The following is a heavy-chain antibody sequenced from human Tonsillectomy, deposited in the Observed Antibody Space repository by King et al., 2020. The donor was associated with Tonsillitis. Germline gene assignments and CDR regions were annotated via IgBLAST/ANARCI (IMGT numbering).Heavy chain of an antibody. Sequence: QLQESGPGLVKPSETLSLTCTVSGGSISSYYWSWIRQPPGKGLEWIGYIYYSGSTNYNPSLKSRVTISVDTSKNQFSLKLSSVTAADTAVYYCARHVRPAGVYYFDYWGQGTLVTVSS. V-gene: IGHV4-59*08. D-gene: IGHD2-2*01. CDR2: IYYSGST. J-gene: IGHJ4*02. CDR1: GGSISSYY. CDR3: ARHVRPAGVYYFDY.